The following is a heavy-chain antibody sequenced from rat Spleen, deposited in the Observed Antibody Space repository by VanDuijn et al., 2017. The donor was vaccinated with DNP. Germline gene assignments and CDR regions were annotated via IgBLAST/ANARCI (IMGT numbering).Heavy chain of an antibody. V-gene: IGHV5-29*01. J-gene: IGHJ3*01. CDR1: GFTFSSYW. Sequence: EVQLVESGGGLVQPGRSLKLSCVASGFTFSSYWMYWIRQAPGKGLEWVATISYDGSSTYYRDSVKGRFTISRDNAKSTLYLQMDSLRSEDTATYYCARQDNNYWFAYWGQGTLVTVSS. D-gene: IGHD1-10*01. CDR2: ISYDGSST. CDR3: ARQDNNYWFAY.